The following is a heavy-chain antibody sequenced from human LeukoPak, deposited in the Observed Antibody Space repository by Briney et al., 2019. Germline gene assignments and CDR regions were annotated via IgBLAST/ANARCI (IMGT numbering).Heavy chain of an antibody. CDR2: IYQSGST. D-gene: IGHD1-20*01. J-gene: IGHJ4*02. V-gene: IGHV4-30-2*01. Sequence: SETLSLTCTVSGGSFTSGGYYWSWIRQPPGQGLEWIGNIYQSGSTNYNPPLKSRVTISIDTSKNQFSLQLNSVTPEDTAVYYCARNAALGYNWNAEGFDYWGQGTLVTVSS. CDR1: GGSFTSGGYY. CDR3: ARNAALGYNWNAEGFDY.